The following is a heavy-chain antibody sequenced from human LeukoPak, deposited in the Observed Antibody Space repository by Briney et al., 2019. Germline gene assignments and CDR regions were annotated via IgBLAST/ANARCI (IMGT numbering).Heavy chain of an antibody. CDR2: ISSSSSYI. D-gene: IGHD6-19*01. V-gene: IGHV3-21*01. CDR3: ARMLTAPWNMAVAGRGSRPV. J-gene: IGHJ4*02. Sequence: GGSLRLSCAASGFTFSSYSMNWVRQAPGKGLEWVSSISSSSSYIYYADSVKGRFTISRDNAKNSLYLQMNSLRAEDTAVYYCARMLTAPWNMAVAGRGSRPVWGQGTLVTVSS. CDR1: GFTFSSYS.